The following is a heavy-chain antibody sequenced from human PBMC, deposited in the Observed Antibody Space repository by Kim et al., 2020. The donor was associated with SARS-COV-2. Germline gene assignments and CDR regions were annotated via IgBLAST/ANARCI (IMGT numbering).Heavy chain of an antibody. V-gene: IGHV1-58*01. D-gene: IGHD5-18*01. J-gene: IGHJ4*02. CDR3: AAGIRDTDYYFDY. Sequence: YAQKFQERVTITRDMSTSTAYMELSSLRSEDTAVYYCAAGIRDTDYYFDYWGQGTLVTVSS.